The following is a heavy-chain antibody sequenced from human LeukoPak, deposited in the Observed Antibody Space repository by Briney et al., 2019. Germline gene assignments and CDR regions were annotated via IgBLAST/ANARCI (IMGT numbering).Heavy chain of an antibody. J-gene: IGHJ4*02. CDR2: IKQDGSEK. CDR3: ARMYYDFWSGSAFDY. D-gene: IGHD3-3*01. V-gene: IGHV3-7*01. CDR1: GFTFSSYW. Sequence: SGGSLRLSCAASGFTFSSYWMTWVRQAPGKGLEWVANIKQDGSEKYYVDSVKGRFTISRDNAKNSLYVQMKSLRAEDTAVYYCARMYYDFWSGSAFDYWGQGTLVTVSS.